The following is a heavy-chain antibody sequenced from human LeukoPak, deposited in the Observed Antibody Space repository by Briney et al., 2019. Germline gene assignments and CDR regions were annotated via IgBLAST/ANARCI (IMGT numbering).Heavy chain of an antibody. CDR2: IYTSGST. CDR3: ARDRRDYYGSGSYYTRLYYDYMDV. J-gene: IGHJ6*03. Sequence: SETLSLTCTVSGGSISSGSYYWSWIRQPAGKGLEWIGRIYTSGSTNYNPSLKSRVTISVDTSKNQFSLKLSSVTAADTAVYYCARDRRDYYGSGSYYTRLYYDYMDVWGKGTTVTISS. D-gene: IGHD3-10*01. V-gene: IGHV4-61*02. CDR1: GGSISSGSYY.